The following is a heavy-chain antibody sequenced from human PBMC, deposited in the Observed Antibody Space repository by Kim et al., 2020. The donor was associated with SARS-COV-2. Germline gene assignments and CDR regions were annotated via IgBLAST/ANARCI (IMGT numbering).Heavy chain of an antibody. D-gene: IGHD3-10*01. Sequence: GGSLRLSCAASGFSVTTIHMSWVRQAPGKGLEWVSAITDGAGGSTYYADSVKGRFTISRDNSKNTLSLQMNSLRAEDTAVYYCANIQWFGDFRLWGQGTLVTVSS. CDR2: ITDGAGGST. CDR1: GFSVTTIH. J-gene: IGHJ4*02. CDR3: ANIQWFGDFRL. V-gene: IGHV3-23*01.